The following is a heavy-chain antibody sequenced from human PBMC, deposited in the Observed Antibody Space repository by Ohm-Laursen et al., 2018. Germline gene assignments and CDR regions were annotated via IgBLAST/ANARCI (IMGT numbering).Heavy chain of an antibody. CDR1: GFTFSSYG. CDR3: ARERATVKHYYYGMDV. Sequence: GSLRLSCAASGFTFSSYGMHWVRQAPGKGLEWVSYISSSGSTIYYADSVKGRFTISRDNAKNSLYLQMNSLRAEDTAVYYCARERATVKHYYYGMDVWGQGTTVTVSS. V-gene: IGHV3-48*04. D-gene: IGHD4-17*01. J-gene: IGHJ6*02. CDR2: ISSSGSTI.